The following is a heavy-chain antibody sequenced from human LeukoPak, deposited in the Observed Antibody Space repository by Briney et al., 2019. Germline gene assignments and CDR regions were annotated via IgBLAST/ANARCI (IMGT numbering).Heavy chain of an antibody. V-gene: IGHV3-21*01. CDR2: ISSSSRYI. CDR1: GLTFSSYS. J-gene: IGHJ4*02. CDR3: ARAGLDSGSYFTDY. Sequence: PGGSLRLSGAVSGLTFSSYSMNWVRQAPGKGLEWVSSISSSSRYIYYADSVKGRFTISRDNAKNSLYLQMNSLRAEDTAVYYCARAGLDSGSYFTDYWGQGTLVTVSS. D-gene: IGHD1-26*01.